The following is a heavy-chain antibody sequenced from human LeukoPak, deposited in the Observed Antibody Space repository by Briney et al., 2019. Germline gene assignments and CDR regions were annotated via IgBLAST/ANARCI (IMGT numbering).Heavy chain of an antibody. D-gene: IGHD2-2*01. CDR3: ARAVEYQLLRKKGDKQAGYNWFDP. Sequence: ASVKVSCKASGYTFTGYYMHWVRQAPGQGLEWMGWINPNSDGTNYAQKLQGRVTMTTDTSTSTAYMELRSLRSDDTAVYYCARAVEYQLLRKKGDKQAGYNWFDPWGQGTLVTVSS. J-gene: IGHJ5*02. CDR2: INPNSDGT. V-gene: IGHV1-2*02. CDR1: GYTFTGYY.